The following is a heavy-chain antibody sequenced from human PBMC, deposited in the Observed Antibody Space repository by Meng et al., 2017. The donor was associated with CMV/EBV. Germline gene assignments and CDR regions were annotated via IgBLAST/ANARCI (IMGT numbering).Heavy chain of an antibody. CDR2: IYSGGSST. V-gene: IGHV3-23*03. Sequence: GGSLRLSCAASGFTFSSYAMSWVRQAPGKGLEWVSVIYSGGSSTYYADSVKGRFTISRDNSKNTLYLQMNSLRAEDTAVYYCARDQKGLRLKWAYYYGMDVWGQGTTVTVSS. CDR3: ARDQKGLRLKWAYYYGMDV. D-gene: IGHD3-16*01. J-gene: IGHJ6*02. CDR1: GFTFSSYA.